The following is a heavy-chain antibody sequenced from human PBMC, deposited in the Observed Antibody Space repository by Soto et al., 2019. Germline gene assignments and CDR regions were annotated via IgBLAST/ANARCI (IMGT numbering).Heavy chain of an antibody. Sequence: SXTLSLTCTVSGASISGFYWSWIRKSAGKGLEWIGRIYATGTTDYNPSLKSRVMMSVDTSKKQFSLKLRSVTAADTAVYYCVRDGTKTLRDWFDHWGQGISVTVSS. CDR1: GASISGFY. D-gene: IGHD1-1*01. CDR2: IYATGTT. CDR3: VRDGTKTLRDWFDH. J-gene: IGHJ5*02. V-gene: IGHV4-4*07.